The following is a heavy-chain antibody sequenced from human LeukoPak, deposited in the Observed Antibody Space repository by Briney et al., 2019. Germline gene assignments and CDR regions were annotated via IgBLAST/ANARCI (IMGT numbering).Heavy chain of an antibody. D-gene: IGHD2-2*01. V-gene: IGHV1-69*13. J-gene: IGHJ4*02. CDR1: GGTFSSSA. CDR2: IIPIFGTA. Sequence: GASVKVSCKASGGTFSSSAISWVRQAPGQGLEWMGGIIPIFGTANYAQKFQGRVTITADESTSTAYMELSSLRSEDTAVYYCARDKDVVVPAALGLGYYFDYWGQGTLVTVSS. CDR3: ARDKDVVVPAALGLGYYFDY.